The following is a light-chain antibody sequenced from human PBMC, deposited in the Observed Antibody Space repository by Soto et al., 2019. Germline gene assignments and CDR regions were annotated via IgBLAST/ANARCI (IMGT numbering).Light chain of an antibody. CDR1: SSDVGGYNY. V-gene: IGLV2-8*01. J-gene: IGLJ2*01. Sequence: CAGTSSDVGGYNYVSWYQQHPGKAPKLLIYEVSKRPSGVPDRFSGSKSGNTASLTVSGLQAEDEADYYCSSFAASHVVFGGGTKLTVL. CDR3: SSFAASHVV. CDR2: EVS.